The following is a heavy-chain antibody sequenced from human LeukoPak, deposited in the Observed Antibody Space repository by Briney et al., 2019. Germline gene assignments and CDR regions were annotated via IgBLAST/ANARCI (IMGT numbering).Heavy chain of an antibody. CDR2: INPNSGGT. CDR1: GYTFTSYG. V-gene: IGHV1-2*02. J-gene: IGHJ4*02. Sequence: GASVKVSCKASGYTFTSYGISWVRQAPGQGLEWMGWINPNSGGTNYAQKFQGRVTMTRDTSISTAYMELSRLRSDDTAVYYCASSNVLLWFGEFTANDYWGQGTLVTVSS. D-gene: IGHD3-10*01. CDR3: ASSNVLLWFGEFTANDY.